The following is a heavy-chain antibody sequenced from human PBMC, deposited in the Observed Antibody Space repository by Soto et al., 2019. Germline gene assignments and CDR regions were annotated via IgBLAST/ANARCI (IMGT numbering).Heavy chain of an antibody. CDR1: GYSFTSYW. CDR2: IYPGDSDT. V-gene: IGHV5-51*01. CDR3: ARRPYYYDSSGYYPYFDY. D-gene: IGHD3-22*01. Sequence: GDSLKISCKGSGYSFTSYWIGWVRQMPGKGLEWMGIIYPGDSDTRYSPSFQGQVTISADKSISTAYLQWSSLKASDTAMYYCARRPYYYDSSGYYPYFDYWGQGTLVTVSS. J-gene: IGHJ4*02.